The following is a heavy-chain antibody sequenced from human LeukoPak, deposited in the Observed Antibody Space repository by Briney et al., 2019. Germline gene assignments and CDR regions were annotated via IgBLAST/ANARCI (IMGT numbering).Heavy chain of an antibody. CDR1: GYTFTSYY. D-gene: IGHD3-16*01. J-gene: IGHJ4*02. CDR2: IYPSVGRT. V-gene: IGHV1-46*01. CDR3: VREEEGGTFDY. Sequence: GASVRVSCKASGYTFTSYYIHWVRQAPGQGLEWMGIIYPSVGRTSSAHKFQDRLTVTMDTSTSTVYMELSSLKDEDTAVYYCVREEEGGTFDYWGQGTLVTVYS.